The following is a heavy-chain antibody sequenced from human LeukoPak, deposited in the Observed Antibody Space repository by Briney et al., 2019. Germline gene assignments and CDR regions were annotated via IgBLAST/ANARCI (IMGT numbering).Heavy chain of an antibody. CDR3: SRGPPDGSGSYYKFDP. J-gene: IGHJ5*02. V-gene: IGHV4-39*01. Sequence: SETLSLSCTVSAGSISSSNYYWGWIRQPPGKGLEWIGSIYYSGSTYYNPSLKSRVPISVNTSKKQFSFKLSSVTAADTAVYYCSRGPPDGSGSYYKFDPWGQGTLVTVSS. CDR2: IYYSGST. D-gene: IGHD3-10*01. CDR1: AGSISSSNYY.